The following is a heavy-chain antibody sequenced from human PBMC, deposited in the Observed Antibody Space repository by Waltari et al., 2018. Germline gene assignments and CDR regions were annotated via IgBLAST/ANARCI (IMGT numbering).Heavy chain of an antibody. CDR2: IRNDESNK. D-gene: IGHD3-16*01. V-gene: IGHV3-30*02. CDR1: GFTFSSYG. CDR3: AKDSLWGTLDY. Sequence: QVQLVESGGGVVQSGGSLSLSCAASGFTFSSYGMHWVRQAPGKGLEWVAFIRNDESNKYYGDSVQGRFTISRDTSKNTLYLQMDSLRAEDTAVYYCAKDSLWGTLDYWGQGTLVTVSS. J-gene: IGHJ4*02.